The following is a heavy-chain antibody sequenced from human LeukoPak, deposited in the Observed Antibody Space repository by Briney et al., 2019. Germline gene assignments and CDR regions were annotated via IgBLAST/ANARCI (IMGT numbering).Heavy chain of an antibody. CDR2: IRYDGSNK. CDR1: GFTFSSYG. Sequence: GGSLRLSCAASGFTFSSYGMHWVRQAPGKGLEWVAFIRYDGSNKYYADSVKGRFTISRDNYKNTLYLQMNSLRAEDTAVYYCAKDLIPRFYDSSGYPGVWGQGTLVTVSS. D-gene: IGHD3-22*01. J-gene: IGHJ4*02. CDR3: AKDLIPRFYDSSGYPGV. V-gene: IGHV3-30*02.